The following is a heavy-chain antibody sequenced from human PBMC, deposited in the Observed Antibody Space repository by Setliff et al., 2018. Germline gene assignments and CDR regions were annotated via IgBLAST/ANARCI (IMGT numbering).Heavy chain of an antibody. CDR1: GFTFSSYT. D-gene: IGHD2-2*01. CDR2: IDSSSTWI. V-gene: IGHV3-21*01. J-gene: IGHJ4*02. CDR3: ARSENCFRTHCSPYDY. Sequence: GGSLRLSCAASGFTFSSYTMNWVRQAPGQGLEWVSSIDSSSTWIYYADSVKGRFTISRDNAKNSLYLQMNSLRAEDTATYYCARSENCFRTHCSPYDYWGQGTLVTVSS.